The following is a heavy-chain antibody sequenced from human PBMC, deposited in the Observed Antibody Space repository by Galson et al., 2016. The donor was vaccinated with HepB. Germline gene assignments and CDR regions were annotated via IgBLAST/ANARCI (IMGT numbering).Heavy chain of an antibody. D-gene: IGHD5-18*01. Sequence: PALVKPTQTLTLTCTFSGLSLSTSGVGVGWIRQPPGKALEWLALIFWDDNERYSPSLKSRLTITKDTSKNQVVLTMTNMDPVDTATYYCAHRPATRGYSYGLSGTFDYWGQGTLVTVSS. V-gene: IGHV2-5*02. J-gene: IGHJ4*02. CDR3: AHRPATRGYSYGLSGTFDY. CDR1: GLSLSTSGVG. CDR2: IFWDDNE.